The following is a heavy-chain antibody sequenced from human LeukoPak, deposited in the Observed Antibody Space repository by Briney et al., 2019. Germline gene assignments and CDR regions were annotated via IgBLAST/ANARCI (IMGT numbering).Heavy chain of an antibody. V-gene: IGHV4-59*08. CDR3: ARRSSSWSNWFDP. Sequence: SETLSLTCTISGGSISSYYWSWIRQPPGRGLEWIGYIYYTGSTNHNPSLKSRVTISVDTSKNQFSLKLSSVTAADTAVYYCARRSSSWSNWFDPWGQGTLVTVSS. D-gene: IGHD6-13*01. CDR2: IYYTGST. J-gene: IGHJ5*02. CDR1: GGSISSYY.